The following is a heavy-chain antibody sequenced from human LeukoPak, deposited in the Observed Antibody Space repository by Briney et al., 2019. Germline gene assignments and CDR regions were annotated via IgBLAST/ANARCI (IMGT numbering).Heavy chain of an antibody. V-gene: IGHV1-46*01. CDR3: ARSYYDTSGYQLDY. D-gene: IGHD3-22*01. J-gene: IGHJ4*02. Sequence: ASVKVSCKASGYTFTSYYMHWVRQAPGQGLEWMGVINPSGGATSFAQNFQGRITMTRDTSTSTVYMELSSLRSGDTAVYYCARSYYDTSGYQLDYWGQGHLVTVSS. CDR1: GYTFTSYY. CDR2: INPSGGAT.